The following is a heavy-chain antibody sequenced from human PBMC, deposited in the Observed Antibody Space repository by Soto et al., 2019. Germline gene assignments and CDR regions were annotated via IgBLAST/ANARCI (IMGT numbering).Heavy chain of an antibody. D-gene: IGHD6-19*01. J-gene: IGHJ6*02. Sequence: EVQLLESGGGLVQPGGSLRLSCAASGFTFSSYAMSWVRQAPGKGLEWVSAISGSGGSTYYADSVKGRFTISRDNSKNTLYLQMNSLRAEDTAVYYCAKDADSSGWTYYYYYYGMDVWGRGTTVTVSS. V-gene: IGHV3-23*01. CDR1: GFTFSSYA. CDR2: ISGSGGST. CDR3: AKDADSSGWTYYYYYYGMDV.